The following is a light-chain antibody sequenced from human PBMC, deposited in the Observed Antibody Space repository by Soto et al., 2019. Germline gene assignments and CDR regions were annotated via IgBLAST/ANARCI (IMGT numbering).Light chain of an antibody. J-gene: IGKJ1*01. Sequence: EVVLTQSPGTLSLSPGERATLSCRASQSVSSTYLAWYQQRPGQAPRPLIYGASTSATDIPDRISGSGSGTDFTLTVSRLEPEDFAVYYCQHYGSTPWSFGQGTKVQIK. V-gene: IGKV3-20*01. CDR3: QHYGSTPWS. CDR1: QSVSSTY. CDR2: GAS.